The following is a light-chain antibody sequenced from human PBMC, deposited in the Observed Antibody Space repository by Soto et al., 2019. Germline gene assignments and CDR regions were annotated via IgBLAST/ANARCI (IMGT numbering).Light chain of an antibody. CDR1: QSVSSSY. Sequence: EIVFTQSPGTLSLSPGERATLSCRASQSVSSSYLAWYQQKPGQAPRLIIYGASSRETGIPDRFSGSGSGTECTRTISRLEPEDFEVDYCQQYGSSTITFGQGTRLEIK. J-gene: IGKJ5*01. CDR3: QQYGSSTIT. CDR2: GAS. V-gene: IGKV3-20*01.